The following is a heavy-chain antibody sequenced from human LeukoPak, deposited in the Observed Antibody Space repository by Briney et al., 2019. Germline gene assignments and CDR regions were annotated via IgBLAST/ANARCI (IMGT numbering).Heavy chain of an antibody. CDR3: ARARSSFHYYYYYMDV. Sequence: ASVKVSCKASGYTFTGYYMHWVRQAPGQGLEWMGWINTNTGNPTYAQGFTGRFVFPLDTSVSTAYLQISSLKAEDTAVYYCARARSSFHYYYYYMDVWGKGTTVTVSS. D-gene: IGHD6-6*01. J-gene: IGHJ6*03. V-gene: IGHV7-4-1*02. CDR1: GYTFTGYY. CDR2: INTNTGNP.